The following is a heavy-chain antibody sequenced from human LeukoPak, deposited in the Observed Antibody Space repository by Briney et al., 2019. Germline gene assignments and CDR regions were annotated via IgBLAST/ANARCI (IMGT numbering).Heavy chain of an antibody. V-gene: IGHV1-2*02. Sequence: ASVMVSCRASGYIFTGYYIHWVRQAPGQALEWIGWINPYSGGTHYAQKFRGRVTLTRDTSISTAYMDLSRLSPDDTAVYYCARQLVSGYDIDYWGQGTLVTVSS. D-gene: IGHD5-12*01. CDR3: ARQLVSGYDIDY. J-gene: IGHJ4*02. CDR1: GYIFTGYY. CDR2: INPYSGGT.